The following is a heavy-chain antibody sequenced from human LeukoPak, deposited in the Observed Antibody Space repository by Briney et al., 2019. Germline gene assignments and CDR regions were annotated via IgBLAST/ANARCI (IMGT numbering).Heavy chain of an antibody. D-gene: IGHD7-27*01. V-gene: IGHV3-30*02. CDR3: AKDLGCFDP. CDR1: GFTFSNAW. J-gene: IGHJ5*02. Sequence: GGSLRLSCAASGFTFSNAWMSWVRQAPGKGLEWVAFIRYDGSNKYYADSVKGRFTISRDNSKNTLYLQMNSLRAEDTAVYYCAKDLGCFDPWGQGTLVTVSS. CDR2: IRYDGSNK.